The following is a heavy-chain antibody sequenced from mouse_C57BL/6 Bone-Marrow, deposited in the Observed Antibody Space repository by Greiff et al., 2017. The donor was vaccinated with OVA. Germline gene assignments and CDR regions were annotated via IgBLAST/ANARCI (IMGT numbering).Heavy chain of an antibody. D-gene: IGHD1-1*01. J-gene: IGHJ3*01. CDR3: ARPLYYYGSSPAWFAY. V-gene: IGHV5-17*01. CDR2: ISSGSSTI. Sequence: DVMLVESGGGLVKPGGSLKLSCAASGFTFSDYGMHWVRQAPEKGLEWVAYISSGSSTIYYADTVKGRFTISRDNAKNTLFLQMTSLRSEDTAMYYCARPLYYYGSSPAWFAYWGQGTLVTVSA. CDR1: GFTFSDYG.